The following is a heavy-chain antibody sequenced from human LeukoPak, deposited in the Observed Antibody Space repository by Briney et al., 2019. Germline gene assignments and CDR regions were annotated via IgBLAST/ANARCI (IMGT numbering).Heavy chain of an antibody. CDR2: IRYDRSNE. J-gene: IGHJ4*02. CDR1: GFIFSDYG. V-gene: IGHV3-30*02. CDR3: AKELSIAARPSTAYLDY. Sequence: QPGGSLRLSCAASGFIFSDYGMHWVRQAPGKGLEWVACIRYDRSNEYYADSVKGRFTISRDNSKNTLYLQMNSLSAEDTAVYYCAKELSIAARPSTAYLDYWGQGTLVTVSS. D-gene: IGHD6-6*01.